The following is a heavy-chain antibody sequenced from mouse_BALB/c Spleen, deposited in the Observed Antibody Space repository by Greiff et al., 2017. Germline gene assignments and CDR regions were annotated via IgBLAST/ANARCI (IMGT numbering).Heavy chain of an antibody. CDR1: GYSITSDYA. CDR3: ARTHYDGFYAMDY. V-gene: IGHV3-2*02. Sequence: EVQLVESGPGLVKPSQSLSLTCTVTGYSITSDYAWNWNRQFPGNKLEWMGYISYSGSTSYNPSLKSRISITRDTSKNQFFLQLNSVTTEDTATYYCARTHYDGFYAMDYWGQGTSVTVSS. D-gene: IGHD1-2*01. J-gene: IGHJ4*01. CDR2: ISYSGST.